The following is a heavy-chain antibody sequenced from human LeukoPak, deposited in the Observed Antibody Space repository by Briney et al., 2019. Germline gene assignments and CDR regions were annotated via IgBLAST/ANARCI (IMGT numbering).Heavy chain of an antibody. CDR3: ARGFCSGGTCSDY. Sequence: GGSLRLSCAASGFTFSSYAMSWVRQAPGKGLEWVSSISASGGTTYYADSVKGRFTISRDTSKNTLYLQMNSLRAEDTAVYYCARGFCSGGTCSDYWGQGTLVTVSS. J-gene: IGHJ4*02. CDR2: ISASGGTT. CDR1: GFTFSSYA. V-gene: IGHV3-23*01. D-gene: IGHD2-15*01.